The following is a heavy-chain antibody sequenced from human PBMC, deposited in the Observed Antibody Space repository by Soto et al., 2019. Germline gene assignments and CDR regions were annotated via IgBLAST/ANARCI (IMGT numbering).Heavy chain of an antibody. CDR1: GGSISSGGYS. CDR3: ARDRGAFSYFDY. CDR2: IYHSGST. J-gene: IGHJ4*02. D-gene: IGHD3-16*01. V-gene: IGHV4-30-2*01. Sequence: PSETLSLTCAVSGGSISSGGYSWSWIRQPPGKGLEWIGYIYHSGSTYYNPSLKSRVTISVDRSKNQFSLKLSSVTAADTAVYYCARDRGAFSYFDYWGQGTLVTVSS.